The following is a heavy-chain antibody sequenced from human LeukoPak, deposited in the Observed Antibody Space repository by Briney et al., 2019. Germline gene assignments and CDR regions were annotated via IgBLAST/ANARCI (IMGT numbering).Heavy chain of an antibody. Sequence: PGGSLRLSCAASGFIFRTYWMSWVRQAPGNGLEWVANIKEDGSEKYCVDSVRGRFTISRDNAKNSLYLQMNSLRAEDTAVYYCTRDGYSTRDYWGQGTLVTVSS. CDR1: GFIFRTYW. V-gene: IGHV3-7*03. D-gene: IGHD6-13*01. CDR3: TRDGYSTRDY. J-gene: IGHJ4*02. CDR2: IKEDGSEK.